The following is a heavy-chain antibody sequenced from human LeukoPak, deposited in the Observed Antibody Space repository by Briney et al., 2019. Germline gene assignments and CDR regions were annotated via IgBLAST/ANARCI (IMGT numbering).Heavy chain of an antibody. D-gene: IGHD3-9*01. J-gene: IGHJ4*02. Sequence: SETLSLTCAVSGYSLSSGYYWGWIRQPPGKGLEWIGSIYHSGSTYYNPSPKSRVTISVDTSKNQFSLKLSTVTAADTAVYYCASQYYDILTGYYTGKYYFDYWGQGTLVTVSS. V-gene: IGHV4-38-2*01. CDR2: IYHSGST. CDR3: ASQYYDILTGYYTGKYYFDY. CDR1: GYSLSSGYY.